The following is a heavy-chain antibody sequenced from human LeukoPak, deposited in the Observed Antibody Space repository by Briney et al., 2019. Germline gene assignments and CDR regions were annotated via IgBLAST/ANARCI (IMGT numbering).Heavy chain of an antibody. CDR3: ARDRGSPRSHDWFGEWTHYYYGMDV. V-gene: IGHV3-7*01. D-gene: IGHD3-10*01. CDR1: GFTFSSYW. J-gene: IGHJ6*02. Sequence: GGSLRLSCAASGFTFSSYWMSWVRQAPGKGLEWVANIKQDGSEKYYVDSVKGRFTISRDNAKNSLYLQMNSLRAEDTAVYYCARDRGSPRSHDWFGEWTHYYYGMDVWGQGTTVTVSS. CDR2: IKQDGSEK.